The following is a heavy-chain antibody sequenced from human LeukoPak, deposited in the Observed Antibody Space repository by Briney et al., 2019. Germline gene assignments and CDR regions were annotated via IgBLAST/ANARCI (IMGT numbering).Heavy chain of an antibody. J-gene: IGHJ6*03. CDR1: GGSISTYF. CDR3: ARGNHGGLYQYYYMDV. D-gene: IGHD3-3*01. CDR2: ISYSGNT. Sequence: PSETLSLTCTVSGGSISTYFWTWIRQPPGKGLEWIGYISYSGNTDYKPSLKSRVTISIDTSKSQFSLKLNSVTAADTAVYCCARGNHGGLYQYYYMDVWGRGTPVIVSS. V-gene: IGHV4-59*01.